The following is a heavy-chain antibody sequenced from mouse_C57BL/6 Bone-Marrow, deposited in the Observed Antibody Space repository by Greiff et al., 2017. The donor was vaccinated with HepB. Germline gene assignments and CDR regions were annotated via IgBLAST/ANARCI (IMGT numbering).Heavy chain of an antibody. Sequence: EVQLQESVAELVRPGASVKLSCTASGFNIKNTYMHWVKQRPEQGLEWIGRIDPANGNTKYAPKFQGKATITADTSSNTAYLQLSSLTSEDTAIYYCARSDYYGSSYYWYFDVWGTGTTVTVSS. CDR3: ARSDYYGSSYYWYFDV. J-gene: IGHJ1*03. V-gene: IGHV14-3*01. CDR2: IDPANGNT. CDR1: GFNIKNTY. D-gene: IGHD1-1*01.